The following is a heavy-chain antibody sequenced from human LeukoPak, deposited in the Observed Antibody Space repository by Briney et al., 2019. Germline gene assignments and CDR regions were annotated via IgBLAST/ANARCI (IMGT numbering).Heavy chain of an antibody. CDR3: ARDSYQDYYGRSDP. D-gene: IGHD3-10*01. Sequence: GSLRLSCAASGFSFSNHGMHWVRQAPGKRLEWVAVIWDDGNNKRYANSVNGRFTISRDNSENTLYLQMNGLTAEDTAMYYCARDSYQDYYGRSDPWGQGTLVIVSS. V-gene: IGHV3-33*01. J-gene: IGHJ5*02. CDR2: IWDDGNNK. CDR1: GFSFSNHG.